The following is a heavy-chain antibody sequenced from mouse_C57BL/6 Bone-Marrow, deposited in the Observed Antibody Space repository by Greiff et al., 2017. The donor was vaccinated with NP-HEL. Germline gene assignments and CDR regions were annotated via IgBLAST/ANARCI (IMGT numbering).Heavy chain of an antibody. V-gene: IGHV5-4*01. CDR1: GFTFSSYA. J-gene: IGHJ2*01. CDR2: ISDGGSYT. CDR3: ARGVTTGGVDY. D-gene: IGHD2-2*01. Sequence: EVQLVESGGGLVKPGGSLKLSCAASGFTFSSYAMSWVRQTPEKRLEWVATISDGGSYTYYPDNVKGRFTISRENAKNNLYLQMSHLKSEDTAMYYCARGVTTGGVDYWGQGTTLTVSS.